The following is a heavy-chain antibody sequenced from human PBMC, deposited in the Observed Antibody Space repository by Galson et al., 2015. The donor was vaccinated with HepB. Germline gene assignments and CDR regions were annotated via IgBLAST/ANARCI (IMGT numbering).Heavy chain of an antibody. D-gene: IGHD3-9*01. V-gene: IGHV3-21*01. Sequence: SLRLSCAASGFTFTSYIMNWVRQAPGEGLEWVSSISNTSTYIYYADSVKGRFTISRDNAKNSLYLQMNSLRAEDTAVYYCARDGRNYDILTGRYGMDVWGQGTTVTVSS. CDR1: GFTFTSYI. J-gene: IGHJ6*02. CDR3: ARDGRNYDILTGRYGMDV. CDR2: ISNTSTYI.